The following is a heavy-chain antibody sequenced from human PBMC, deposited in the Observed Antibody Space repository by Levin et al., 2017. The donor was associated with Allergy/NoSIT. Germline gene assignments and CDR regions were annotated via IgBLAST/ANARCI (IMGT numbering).Heavy chain of an antibody. CDR3: AREVPAYSSSWEAWFDP. CDR2: ISYDGSNK. V-gene: IGHV3-30-3*01. CDR1: GFTFSSYA. Sequence: PGESLKISCAASGFTFSSYAMHWVRQAPGKGLEWVAVISYDGSNKYYADSVKGRFTISRDNSKNTLYLQMNSLRAEDTAVYYCAREVPAYSSSWEAWFDPWGQGTLVTVSS. D-gene: IGHD6-13*01. J-gene: IGHJ5*02.